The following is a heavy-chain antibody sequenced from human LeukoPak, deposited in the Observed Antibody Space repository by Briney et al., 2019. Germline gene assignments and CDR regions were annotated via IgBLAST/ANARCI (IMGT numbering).Heavy chain of an antibody. Sequence: GGSLRLSCAASGFTFSSYAMSWVRQAPGKGLEWVSTISGSSVRTYYADSVKGRFTISRDSSKNTLYLQMNSLRAEDTAIYYCAKGAIYDSSAYYFSFDYWGQGTLVTVSS. J-gene: IGHJ4*02. CDR2: ISGSSVRT. D-gene: IGHD3-22*01. V-gene: IGHV3-23*01. CDR1: GFTFSSYA. CDR3: AKGAIYDSSAYYFSFDY.